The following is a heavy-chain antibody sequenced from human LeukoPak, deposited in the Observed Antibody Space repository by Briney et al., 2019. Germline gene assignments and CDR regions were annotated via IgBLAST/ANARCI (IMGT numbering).Heavy chain of an antibody. CDR2: ISTHKGNT. J-gene: IGHJ6*03. Sequence: ASVKVSCKASGYTFTKYGLSWVRQAPGQGLEWMGWISTHKGNTNYGQKFQGRVTMTTDTSTSTAYMEVKSLRSDDTAVYYCARDALDYDYYYYYYMDVWGKGTTVTASS. V-gene: IGHV1-18*01. CDR3: ARDALDYDYYYYYYMDV. D-gene: IGHD4-17*01. CDR1: GYTFTKYG.